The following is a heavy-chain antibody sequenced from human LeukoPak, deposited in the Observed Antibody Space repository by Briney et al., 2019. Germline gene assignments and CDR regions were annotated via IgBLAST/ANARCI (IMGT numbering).Heavy chain of an antibody. V-gene: IGHV3-7*01. J-gene: IGHJ4*02. CDR3: ARDGMEVVVAATEP. Sequence: AGGSLRLSCAASGFTFSSYWMSWVRQAPGKGLEWVANIKQDGSEKYYVDSVKVRFTISRDNAKNSLYLQMNSLRAEDTAVYYCARDGMEVVVAATEPWGQGTLVTVSS. CDR1: GFTFSSYW. D-gene: IGHD2-15*01. CDR2: IKQDGSEK.